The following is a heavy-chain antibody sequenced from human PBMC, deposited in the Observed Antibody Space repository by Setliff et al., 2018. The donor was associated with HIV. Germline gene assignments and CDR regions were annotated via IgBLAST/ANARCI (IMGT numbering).Heavy chain of an antibody. D-gene: IGHD3-22*01. Sequence: SETLSLTCTVSGGSISSSSYYWGWIRQSPGKGLEWIGNIYYSGRTDYNPPLKSRVTISVDTSKEQFSLKLSSVTAADTAMYYCALGSSGYPFDHWGQGTLVTVSS. CDR2: IYYSGRT. J-gene: IGHJ4*02. V-gene: IGHV4-39*07. CDR1: GGSISSSSYY. CDR3: ALGSSGYPFDH.